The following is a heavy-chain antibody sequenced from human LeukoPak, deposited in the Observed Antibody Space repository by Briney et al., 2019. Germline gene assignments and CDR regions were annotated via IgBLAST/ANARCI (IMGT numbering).Heavy chain of an antibody. CDR3: SRESGPFCPFGY. J-gene: IGHJ4*02. CDR1: GDSVSGISFY. CDR2: IQYSGST. Sequence: SVTLSLTCTVSGDSVSGISFYWSWIRQPPGKGLQYIGYIQYSGSTNYNPSLKSRVTISVDTSKNQFSLKLSSVTAADTATYYCSRESGPFCPFGYWGQGTLVIVSS. V-gene: IGHV4-61*01. D-gene: IGHD1-26*01.